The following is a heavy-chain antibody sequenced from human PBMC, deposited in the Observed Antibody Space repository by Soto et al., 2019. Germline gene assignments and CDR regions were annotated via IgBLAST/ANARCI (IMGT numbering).Heavy chain of an antibody. J-gene: IGHJ4*02. D-gene: IGHD4-17*01. CDR3: AHRAVTSYFDY. CDR2: IYWDDDK. CDR1: GFSLSTSGVG. Sequence: QITLKESGPSLAQPTQPLTLTCTFSGFSLSTSGVGVRWIRQSPGKALEWLALIYWDDDKRYSPSLKSRLTITQDTSKNQVVLTMTNMDPVDTATYYCAHRAVTSYFDYWGQGTLVTVSS. V-gene: IGHV2-5*02.